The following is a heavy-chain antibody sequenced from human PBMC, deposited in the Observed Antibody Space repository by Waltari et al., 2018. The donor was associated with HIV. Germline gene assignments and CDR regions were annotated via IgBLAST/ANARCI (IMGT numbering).Heavy chain of an antibody. D-gene: IGHD3-3*01. J-gene: IGHJ6*04. V-gene: IGHV3-30-3*02. CDR2: TSFDGTNN. CDR3: AKDRSGSLHYFYYYGMDV. Sequence: QVQLVESGGGVVRPWGSLDPACAAHGFLFPGVACQWAGQAPGKGLEWVAATSFDGTNNYYAHSVKGRFTISRDNIKNILHLQMNSLKIEDMAVYYCAKDRSGSLHYFYYYGMDVWGKGTTVAVSS. CDR1: GFLFPGVA.